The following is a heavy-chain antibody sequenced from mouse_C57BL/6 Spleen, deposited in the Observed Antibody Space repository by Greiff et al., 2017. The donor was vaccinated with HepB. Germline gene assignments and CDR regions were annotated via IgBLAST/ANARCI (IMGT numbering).Heavy chain of an antibody. Sequence: QVQLQQPGAELVKPGASVKLSCKASGYTFTSYWMQWVKQRPGQGLEWIGEIDPSDSYTNYNQKFKGKATLTVDTSSSTAYMQLSSLTSEDSAVYYCARRGYGSSYLAYWGQGTLATVSA. D-gene: IGHD1-1*01. V-gene: IGHV1-50*01. J-gene: IGHJ3*01. CDR1: GYTFTSYW. CDR3: ARRGYGSSYLAY. CDR2: IDPSDSYT.